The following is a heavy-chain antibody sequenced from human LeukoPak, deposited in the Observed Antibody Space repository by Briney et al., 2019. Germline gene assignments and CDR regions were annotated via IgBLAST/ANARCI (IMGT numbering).Heavy chain of an antibody. CDR3: ARGRRTQPHSFDP. CDR2: MNPNSGNT. J-gene: IGHJ5*02. V-gene: IGHV1-8*03. CDR1: GYTFTSYD. Sequence: ASVKVSCKASGYTFTSYDINWVRQATGQGLEWMGWMNPNSGNTGYAQKFQGRVTITRNTSISTAYMELSSLRSEDTAVYYCARGRRTQPHSFDPWGQGTLVTVSS. D-gene: IGHD5-18*01.